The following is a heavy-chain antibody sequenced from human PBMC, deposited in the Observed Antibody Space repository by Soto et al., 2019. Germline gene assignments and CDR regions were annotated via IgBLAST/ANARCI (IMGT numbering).Heavy chain of an antibody. CDR3: ARPYLRLGFGYYFDY. V-gene: IGHV4-39*01. J-gene: IGHJ4*02. CDR2: IYYSGST. D-gene: IGHD3-16*01. Sequence: SETLSLTCTVSGGSISSSSYYWGWIRQPPGKGLEWIGSIYYSGSTYYNPSLKSRVTISVDTSKNQFSLKLSSVTAADTAVYYFARPYLRLGFGYYFDYWGQGTLVTVSS. CDR1: GGSISSSSYY.